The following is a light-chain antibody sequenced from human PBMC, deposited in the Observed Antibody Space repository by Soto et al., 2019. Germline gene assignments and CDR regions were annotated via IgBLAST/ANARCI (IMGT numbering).Light chain of an antibody. CDR3: ATWDDSPSGRSWV. CDR2: PNS. V-gene: IGLV1-47*01. CDR1: SSNIGSNN. Sequence: QSVLTQSPSASGTPGQRVSISCSGSSSNIGSNNDYWYQQFPGSAPRFLIYPNSPRPSGVPDRFSASKSGTSASLVISGLRPEDEATYYCATWDDSPSGRSWVFGGGTKVTVL. J-gene: IGLJ3*02.